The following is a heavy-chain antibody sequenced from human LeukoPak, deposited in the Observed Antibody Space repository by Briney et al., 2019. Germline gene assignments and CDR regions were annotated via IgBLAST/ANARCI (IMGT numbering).Heavy chain of an antibody. Sequence: PGGSLRLSCAGSGFTFSSYSMNWVRQAPGKGLEWVSSISSTSNYIYYADSVKGRFTISRDNAKTSLYLQMNSLRAEDTAVYYCATDDRYSYGYSQSGHFDYWGQGILVTVSS. V-gene: IGHV3-21*01. CDR3: ATDDRYSYGYSQSGHFDY. J-gene: IGHJ4*02. CDR1: GFTFSSYS. CDR2: ISSTSNYI. D-gene: IGHD5-18*01.